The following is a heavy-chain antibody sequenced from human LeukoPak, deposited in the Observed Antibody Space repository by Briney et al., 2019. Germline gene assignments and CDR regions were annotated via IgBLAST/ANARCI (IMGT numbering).Heavy chain of an antibody. CDR1: GYTFTGYY. CDR3: ARDQDGYQLLSTENCGFDP. J-gene: IGHJ5*02. V-gene: IGHV1-2*02. D-gene: IGHD2-2*01. Sequence: GASVKVSCKASGYTFTGYYMHWVRQAPGQGLEWMGWINPNSGGTNYAQKFQGRVTMTRDTSISTAYMELSRLRSDDTAVYYCARDQDGYQLLSTENCGFDPWGQGTLVTVSS. CDR2: INPNSGGT.